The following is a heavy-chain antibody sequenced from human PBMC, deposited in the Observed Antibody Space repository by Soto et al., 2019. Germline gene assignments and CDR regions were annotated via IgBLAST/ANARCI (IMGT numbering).Heavy chain of an antibody. J-gene: IGHJ5*02. CDR3: TRPIGTTFNNWFDP. CDR2: IRSKANSYAT. Sequence: EVQLVESGGGLVQPGGSLKLSCAASGFTFSGSAMHWVRQASGKGLEWVGRIRSKANSYATAYAASVKGRFTISRDDSKNTAYLQMNSLKTEDTAVYYCTRPIGTTFNNWFDPWGQGTLVTVSS. D-gene: IGHD1-7*01. CDR1: GFTFSGSA. V-gene: IGHV3-73*02.